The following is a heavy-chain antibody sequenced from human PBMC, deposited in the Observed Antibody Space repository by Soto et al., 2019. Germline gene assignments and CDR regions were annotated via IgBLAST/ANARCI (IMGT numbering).Heavy chain of an antibody. CDR1: GYTFTSYY. CDR3: AREGLRYFGSDY. V-gene: IGHV1-46*01. Sequence: ASMKVSCKASGYTFTSYYMHWVRQAPGQGLEWMGIINPSGGSTSYAQKFQGRVTMTRDTSTSTAYMELSSLRSEDTAVYYCAREGLRYFGSDYWGQGTLVTVSS. D-gene: IGHD3-9*01. CDR2: INPSGGST. J-gene: IGHJ4*02.